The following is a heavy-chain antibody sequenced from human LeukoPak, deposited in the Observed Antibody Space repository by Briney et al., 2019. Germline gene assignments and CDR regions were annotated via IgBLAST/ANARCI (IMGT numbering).Heavy chain of an antibody. Sequence: ASVTVSCKVSGYTLTELSMHWVRQAPGKGLEWMGGFDPEDGETIYAQKFQGRVTMTEDTSTDTAYMELSSLRSEDTAVYYCATSSGSGAYYGMDVWGQGTTVTVSS. V-gene: IGHV1-24*01. CDR3: ATSSGSGAYYGMDV. J-gene: IGHJ6*02. D-gene: IGHD6-6*01. CDR1: GYTLTELS. CDR2: FDPEDGET.